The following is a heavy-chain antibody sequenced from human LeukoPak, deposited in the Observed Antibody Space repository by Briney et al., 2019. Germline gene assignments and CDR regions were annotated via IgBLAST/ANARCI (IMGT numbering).Heavy chain of an antibody. CDR1: GFTFSSYW. V-gene: IGHV3-7*01. Sequence: GGSLRLSCEASGFTFSSYWMTWVRQAPGKGLESVANIKEDGSEKYYVDSVKGRFTVSRDNAKSTLYLQMNSLRAEDTAVYYCARDPPVTAKDWGQGTLVTVSS. D-gene: IGHD2-21*02. J-gene: IGHJ4*02. CDR2: IKEDGSEK. CDR3: ARDPPVTAKD.